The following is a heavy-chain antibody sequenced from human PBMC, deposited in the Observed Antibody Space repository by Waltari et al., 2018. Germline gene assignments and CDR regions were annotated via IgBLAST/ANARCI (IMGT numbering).Heavy chain of an antibody. V-gene: IGHV4-4*02. J-gene: IGHJ4*02. CDR3: ARDRGRGIYLDS. D-gene: IGHD3-10*01. CDR2: IHGSGKT. Sequence: QLQLQASGPGLVKPSGTLSVTCAVSGAPVRPHYWWRWVRQSPVKGLEWIGQIHGSGKTNYNPSFASRVSVSLDTSTDQFSLKMTSATAADTAIYFCARDRGRGIYLDSWGQGTLVTVSP. CDR1: GAPVRPHYW.